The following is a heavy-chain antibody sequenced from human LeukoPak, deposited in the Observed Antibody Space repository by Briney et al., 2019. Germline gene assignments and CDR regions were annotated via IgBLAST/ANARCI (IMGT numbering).Heavy chain of an antibody. CDR1: RFTFSSYW. V-gene: IGHV3-74*01. J-gene: IGHJ4*02. CDR2: INTDGRRT. CDR3: ARPSAAGPYFDY. D-gene: IGHD6-13*01. Sequence: GGSLTLSCAASRFTFSSYWMHWVRQAPGNPLVWVSHINTDGRRTGHADSVKGRFTISRDNAKDTLYLQMNSLRAEDTAVYYCARPSAAGPYFDYWGQGTLVTVSS.